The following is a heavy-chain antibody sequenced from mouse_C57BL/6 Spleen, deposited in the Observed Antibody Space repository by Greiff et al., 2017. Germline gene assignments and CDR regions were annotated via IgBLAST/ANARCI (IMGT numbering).Heavy chain of an antibody. J-gene: IGHJ1*03. CDR3: ARRGNYVPWYFDV. CDR1: GYTFTGYW. Sequence: VQRVESGAELMKPGASVKLSCKATGYTFTGYWIEWVKQRPGHGLEWIGEILPGSGSTNYNEKFKGKATFTADPSSTTAYMQHSSLTTEDSAIYYCARRGNYVPWYFDVWGTGTTVTVSS. D-gene: IGHD2-1*01. V-gene: IGHV1-9*01. CDR2: ILPGSGST.